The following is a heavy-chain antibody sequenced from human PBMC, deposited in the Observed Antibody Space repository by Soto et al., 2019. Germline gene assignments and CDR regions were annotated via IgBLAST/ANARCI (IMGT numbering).Heavy chain of an antibody. CDR3: ANGPLGLFDP. CDR1: GFTFSSYA. CDR2: ISGSGGST. Sequence: LGWSLRPSCAASGFTFSSYAMSWVRQAPGKGLEWVSAISGSGGSTYYADSVKGRFTISRDNSKNTLYLQMNSLRAEDTAVSDCANGPLGLFDPPGPGTLVTVSS. J-gene: IGHJ5*02. V-gene: IGHV3-23*01. D-gene: IGHD2-15*01.